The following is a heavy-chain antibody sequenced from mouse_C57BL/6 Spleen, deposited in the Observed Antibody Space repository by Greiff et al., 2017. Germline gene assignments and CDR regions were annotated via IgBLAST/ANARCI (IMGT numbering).Heavy chain of an antibody. CDR2: IYPGDGDT. CDR1: GYAFSSSW. CDR3: ASDYYGSSLDY. J-gene: IGHJ2*01. V-gene: IGHV1-82*01. D-gene: IGHD1-1*01. Sequence: QVQLQQSGPELVKPGASVKISCKASGYAFSSSWMHWVKQRPGKGLEWIGRIYPGDGDTNYNGKFKGKATLTADKSSSTAYMQLSSLTSEDSAVCFCASDYYGSSLDYWGQGTTLTVSS.